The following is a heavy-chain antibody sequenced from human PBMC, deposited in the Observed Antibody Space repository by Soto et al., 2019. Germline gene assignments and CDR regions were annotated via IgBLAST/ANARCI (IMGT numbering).Heavy chain of an antibody. CDR1: GGTFSSYA. V-gene: IGHV1-69*01. J-gene: IGHJ6*02. D-gene: IGHD2-2*01. CDR3: ARSQGSSTSLEIYYYYYYGMDV. CDR2: IIPISGTA. Sequence: QVQLVQSGAEVKKPGSSVKVSCKASGGTFSSYAISWVRQAPGQGLEWMGGIIPISGTANYAQKFQGRVTITADESTSTAYMERSSLRSEDTAVYYWARSQGSSTSLEIYYYYYYGMDVWGQGTTVTVSS.